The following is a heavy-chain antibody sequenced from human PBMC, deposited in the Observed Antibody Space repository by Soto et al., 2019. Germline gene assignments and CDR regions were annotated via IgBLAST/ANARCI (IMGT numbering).Heavy chain of an antibody. J-gene: IGHJ4*02. CDR3: AKDMADSPQGYYFDY. Sequence: GGSLRLSCAASGFTFDDYTMHWVRQAPGKGLEWVSLISWDGGSTYYADSVKGRFTISRDNSKNSLYLQMNSLRTEDTALYYCAKDMADSPQGYYFDYWGQGTLVTVSS. CDR2: ISWDGGST. D-gene: IGHD3-22*01. V-gene: IGHV3-43*01. CDR1: GFTFDDYT.